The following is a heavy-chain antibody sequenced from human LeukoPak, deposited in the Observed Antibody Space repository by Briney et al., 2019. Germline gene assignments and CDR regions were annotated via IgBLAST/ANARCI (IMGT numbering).Heavy chain of an antibody. CDR3: ASALKRGSAGTLIDY. CDR2: MDPNSGNT. V-gene: IGHV1-8*01. D-gene: IGHD6-13*01. CDR1: GYTFTSYD. J-gene: IGHJ4*02. Sequence: ASVKVSCKASGYTFTSYDINWVRQATGQGLEWMGWMDPNSGNTGYAQKFQDRVTMTRNTSISTAYMELSSLESEDTAVYYCASALKRGSAGTLIDYWGQGTLVTVSS.